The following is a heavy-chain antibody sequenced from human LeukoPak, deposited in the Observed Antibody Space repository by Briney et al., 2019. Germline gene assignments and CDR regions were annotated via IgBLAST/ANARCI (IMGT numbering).Heavy chain of an antibody. CDR3: AKDRPRSSEGSFDY. Sequence: GGSLRLSCGASGFTFSSYAMSWVRQAPGKGLEWVSSISSSGGGTYYADSVKGRFTISRDNSKNTLYLQMNSLRAEDTAVYYCAKDRPRSSEGSFDYWGQGTLVTASS. V-gene: IGHV3-23*01. J-gene: IGHJ4*02. CDR1: GFTFSSYA. CDR2: ISSSGGGT. D-gene: IGHD3-22*01.